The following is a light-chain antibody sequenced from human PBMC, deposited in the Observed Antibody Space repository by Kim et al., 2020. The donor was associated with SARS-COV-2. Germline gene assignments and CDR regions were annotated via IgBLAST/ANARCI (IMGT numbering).Light chain of an antibody. Sequence: LSPGETATLSCRASQSLSNNYLAWYQQKFGQAPRLLIYGASSRATGIPDRFSGSGSGADFTLTISRLEPEDFAVYYCQQYVTSSYTFGQGTKLEIK. V-gene: IGKV3-20*01. CDR2: GAS. CDR3: QQYVTSSYT. CDR1: QSLSNNY. J-gene: IGKJ2*01.